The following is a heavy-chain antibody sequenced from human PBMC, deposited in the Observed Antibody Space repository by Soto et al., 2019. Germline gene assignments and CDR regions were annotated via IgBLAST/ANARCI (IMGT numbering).Heavy chain of an antibody. CDR3: AHLRGPNEVTTVVADWYCDL. V-gene: IGHV2-5*02. D-gene: IGHD4-17*01. CDR1: GFPLSTSGAG. Sequence: QITLKESGPTLVKPTQTLTLACTFSGFPLSTSGAGVGGIRQPPGKAVQWLALFYWDDDKRNSPSLKNRLTITEYTSKIQVDLTMTNMEPVGTVTHYWAHLRGPNEVTTVVADWYCDLWGRGTLVTVSS. J-gene: IGHJ2*01. CDR2: FYWDDDK.